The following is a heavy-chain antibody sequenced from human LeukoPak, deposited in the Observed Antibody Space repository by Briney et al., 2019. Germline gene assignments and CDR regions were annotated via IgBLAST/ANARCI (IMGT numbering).Heavy chain of an antibody. Sequence: SETLSLTCTVSGGSISSSSYYWGWIRQPPGKGLEWIGSIYYSGSTYYNPSLKSRVTISVDTSKNQFSLKLSSVTAADTAVYYCARVSTLLDTDYYFDYWGQGTLVTVSS. V-gene: IGHV4-39*01. CDR1: GGSISSSSYY. CDR2: IYYSGST. J-gene: IGHJ4*02. D-gene: IGHD5-18*01. CDR3: ARVSTLLDTDYYFDY.